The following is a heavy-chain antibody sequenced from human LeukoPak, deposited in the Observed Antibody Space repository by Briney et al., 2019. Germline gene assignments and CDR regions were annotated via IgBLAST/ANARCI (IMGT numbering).Heavy chain of an antibody. CDR3: ARVNCSGGSCYSYFDY. Sequence: PSETLSLTCTVSGGSISSYYWSWIRQPPGKGLERIGYIYYSGSTNYNPSLKSRVTISVDTSKNQFSLKLSSVTAADTAVYYCARVNCSGGSCYSYFDYWGQGTLVTVSS. D-gene: IGHD2-15*01. CDR2: IYYSGST. CDR1: GGSISSYY. J-gene: IGHJ4*02. V-gene: IGHV4-59*01.